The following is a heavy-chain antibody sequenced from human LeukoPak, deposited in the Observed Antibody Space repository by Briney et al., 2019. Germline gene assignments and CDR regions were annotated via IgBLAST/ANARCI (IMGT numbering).Heavy chain of an antibody. Sequence: GASVKVSCKASGYTFTSYDINWVRQGTGQGLEWMGWMNPNSGNTGYAQKFQGRVTMTRNTSISTAYMGLSSLRSEDTAVYYCARATSVYCGGDCYVFDYWGQGTLVTVSS. CDR1: GYTFTSYD. J-gene: IGHJ4*02. CDR2: MNPNSGNT. CDR3: ARATSVYCGGDCYVFDY. D-gene: IGHD2-21*02. V-gene: IGHV1-8*01.